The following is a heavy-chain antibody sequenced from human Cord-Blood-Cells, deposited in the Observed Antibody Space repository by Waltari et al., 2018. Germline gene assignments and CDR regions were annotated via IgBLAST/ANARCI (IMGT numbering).Heavy chain of an antibody. CDR2: VIPSLSIA. CDR1: GGTFSSYA. Sequence: QVQLVQSGAEVKKPGSSVKVSCKASGGTFSSYAISWVRQAPGQGLEWMGGVIPSLSIANYAQKCQGRVTITADKSTSTSYMELSSLRSEDTAVYYCVLGDSGYAWYFDYWGQGTLVTVSS. CDR3: VLGDSGYAWYFDY. J-gene: IGHJ4*02. V-gene: IGHV1-69*10. D-gene: IGHD5-12*01.